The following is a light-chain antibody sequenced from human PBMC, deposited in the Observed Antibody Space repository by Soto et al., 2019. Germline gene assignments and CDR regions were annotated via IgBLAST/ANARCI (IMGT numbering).Light chain of an antibody. V-gene: IGKV3-15*01. Sequence: EIVMTQSPATLSASPGERATLSCRASQSVSSDLAWYHQKPGQAPRLLIFSAPTRATGIPARFSVSGSGTEFTLTINSLQSEDFAVYYCQQYNNWPRTFGQGTKVEIK. CDR3: QQYNNWPRT. CDR2: SAP. CDR1: QSVSSD. J-gene: IGKJ1*01.